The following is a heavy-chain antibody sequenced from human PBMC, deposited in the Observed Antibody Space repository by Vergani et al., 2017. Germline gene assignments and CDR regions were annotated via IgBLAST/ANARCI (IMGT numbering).Heavy chain of an antibody. CDR1: GGTFSSYT. V-gene: IGHV1-2*02. CDR3: ARGGLRSDGLDY. D-gene: IGHD3-16*01. CDR2: INPNSGGT. J-gene: IGHJ4*02. Sequence: QVQLVQSGAEVKKPGSSVKVSCKASGGTFSSYTISWVRQAPGQGLEWMGWINPNSGGTNYAQKFQGRVTMTRDTSISTAYMELSRLRSDDTAVYYGARGGLRSDGLDYWGQGTLVTVSS.